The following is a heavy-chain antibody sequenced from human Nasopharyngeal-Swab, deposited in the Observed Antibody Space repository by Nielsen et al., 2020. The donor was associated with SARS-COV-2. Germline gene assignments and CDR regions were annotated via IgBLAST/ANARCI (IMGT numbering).Heavy chain of an antibody. CDR1: GFTFTSSA. J-gene: IGHJ4*02. V-gene: IGHV1-58*01. CDR3: AAAVLTGTHMIFDY. CDR2: IVVGSGNT. Sequence: VKVSCKASGFTFTSSAVQWVRQARGQRLEWIGWIVVGSGNTNYAQKFQERVTITRDMSTSTAYMELSSLRSEDTAVYYCAAAVLTGTHMIFDYWGQGTLVTVLL. D-gene: IGHD1-20*01.